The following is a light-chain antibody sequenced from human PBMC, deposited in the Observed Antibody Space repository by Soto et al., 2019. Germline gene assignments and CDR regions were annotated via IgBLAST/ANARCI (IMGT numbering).Light chain of an antibody. Sequence: EIVLTQSPGTLSLSPGERATLSCRASQSVSSSYLAWYQQKPGQAPRLLISAASRRATGIPARFSGSGSGTDSTLTISSLEPEDFAVYYCQQRSKLTFGGGTKVDIK. CDR2: AAS. J-gene: IGKJ4*01. V-gene: IGKV3D-20*02. CDR1: QSVSSSY. CDR3: QQRSKLT.